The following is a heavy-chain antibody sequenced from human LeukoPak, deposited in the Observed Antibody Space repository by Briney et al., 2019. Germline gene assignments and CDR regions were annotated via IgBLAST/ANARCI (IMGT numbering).Heavy chain of an antibody. CDR2: ISYDGSNE. Sequence: PGGSLGLSCAASGFTFSSYAMHWVRQAPGKGLEWVAVISYDGSNEYYADSVKGRFTISRDNSKNTLYLQMNSLRAEDTAVYYCARDLAGTVTSTFDYWGQGTLVTVSS. V-gene: IGHV3-30*01. D-gene: IGHD4-11*01. CDR1: GFTFSSYA. J-gene: IGHJ4*02. CDR3: ARDLAGTVTSTFDY.